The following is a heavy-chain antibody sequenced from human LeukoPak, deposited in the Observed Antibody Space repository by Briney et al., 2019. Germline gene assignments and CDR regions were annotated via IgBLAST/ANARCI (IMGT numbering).Heavy chain of an antibody. J-gene: IGHJ4*02. D-gene: IGHD1-26*01. Sequence: GASVKVSCKASGYTFTSYYMHWVRQAPGQGLEWMGIINPSGGSTSYAQKFQGRVTMTRDTSTSTVYMELSSLRSEDTAVYYCARGSGVGATVENYFDYWGQGTLVTVSS. CDR2: INPSGGST. CDR1: GYTFTSYY. CDR3: ARGSGVGATVENYFDY. V-gene: IGHV1-46*01.